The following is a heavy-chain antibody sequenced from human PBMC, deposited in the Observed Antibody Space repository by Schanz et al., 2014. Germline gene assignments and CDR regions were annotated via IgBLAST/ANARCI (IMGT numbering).Heavy chain of an antibody. J-gene: IGHJ4*02. CDR2: IHTNTGTP. D-gene: IGHD6-13*01. V-gene: IGHV7-4-1*02. CDR3: ARIADLDF. CDR1: GYIFTNFP. Sequence: QVQLVQSGSELRKPGASVKISCMTSGYIFTNFPLSWVRQVPGRGLEWMGWIHTNTGTPTYAPGFAGRFVFSLNTAVGTAYLEITDVRTEDTAVSYCARIADLDFWGQGSLVTVSS.